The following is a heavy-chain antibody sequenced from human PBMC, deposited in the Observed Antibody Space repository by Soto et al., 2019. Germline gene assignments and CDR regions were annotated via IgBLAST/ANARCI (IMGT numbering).Heavy chain of an antibody. Sequence: ASVKVSCKASGYTFTSYGISWVRQAPGQGLEWMGWISAYNGNTNYAQKLQGRVTMTTDTSTSTAYMELRSLRSDDTAVYYCARDPTNWRYCSSTSCYERGSPLEFDYWGQGTLVTVSS. J-gene: IGHJ4*02. V-gene: IGHV1-18*01. D-gene: IGHD2-2*01. CDR1: GYTFTSYG. CDR3: ARDPTNWRYCSSTSCYERGSPLEFDY. CDR2: ISAYNGNT.